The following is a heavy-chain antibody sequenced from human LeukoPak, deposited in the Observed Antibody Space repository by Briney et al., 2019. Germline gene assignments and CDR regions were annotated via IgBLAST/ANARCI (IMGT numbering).Heavy chain of an antibody. D-gene: IGHD3-16*02. CDR3: ARPLQSLRGLSLPDY. Sequence: ASVKVSCKASGYSFTNYAMNWVRQAPGQGLEWMGWIHPSTGNPTYAQGFTGRFVFSLDTSVSTTYLQISSLKAEDTAVYFCARPLQSLRGLSLPDYWGQGTLLTRSS. V-gene: IGHV7-4-1*02. J-gene: IGHJ4*02. CDR2: IHPSTGNP. CDR1: GYSFTNYA.